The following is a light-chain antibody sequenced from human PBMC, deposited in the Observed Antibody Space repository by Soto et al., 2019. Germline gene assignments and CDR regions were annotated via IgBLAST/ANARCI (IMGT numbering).Light chain of an antibody. Sequence: EIVLTQSPGTLSLSPGKRATLSCRPSQSVSSSYLAWYQQKPGQAPRLLIYGASSRATGIPDRFSGSGSGTDCTLTISRLEPEDFAVYYCQQYGSSLYTFGQGTKLEIK. CDR2: GAS. J-gene: IGKJ2*01. V-gene: IGKV3-20*01. CDR3: QQYGSSLYT. CDR1: QSVSSSY.